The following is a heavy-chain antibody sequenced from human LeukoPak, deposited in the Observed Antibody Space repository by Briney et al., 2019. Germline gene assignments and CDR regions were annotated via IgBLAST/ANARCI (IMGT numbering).Heavy chain of an antibody. CDR2: ISYDGSNK. V-gene: IGHV3-30*04. CDR3: ARDNAAVDWPFDY. D-gene: IGHD6-19*01. J-gene: IGHJ4*02. CDR1: GFTFSSYA. Sequence: GGSLRLSCAASGFTFSSYAMHWVRQAPGKGLEWVAIISYDGSNKYYADSVKGRLTISRDNSKNTLYLQMNSLRAEDTAVYYCARDNAAVDWPFDYWGQGTLVSVSS.